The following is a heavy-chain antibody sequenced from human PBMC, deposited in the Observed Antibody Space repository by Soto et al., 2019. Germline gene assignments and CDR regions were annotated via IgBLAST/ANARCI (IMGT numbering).Heavy chain of an antibody. D-gene: IGHD6-25*01. CDR1: GYRFTTSW. CDR3: ERGISGRSAADYFDP. J-gene: IGHJ5*02. V-gene: IGHV5-51*01. Sequence: GESLKISCNGSGYRFTTSWIAWVRQMPGKGLEWMGIIHPADSDTTYSPSFQGQVAISADMSISTAYLRWRSLKASDTAIYYCERGISGRSAADYFDPWGQGTLVTVSS. CDR2: IHPADSDT.